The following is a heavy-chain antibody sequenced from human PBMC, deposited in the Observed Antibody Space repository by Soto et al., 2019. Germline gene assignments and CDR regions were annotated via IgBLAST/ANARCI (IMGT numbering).Heavy chain of an antibody. V-gene: IGHV3-33*01. CDR1: GFTFSNFG. J-gene: IGHJ4*02. D-gene: IGHD1-26*01. Sequence: QVQVVESGGGVVQPGTSLRLSCAASGFTFSNFGMHWVRQAPGKGLEWVAVIWHDGKNKYYADSVEGRFTISRDNSKNTLNLQMNSLKAEDTAVYYCARDPGRDEEIDYWGQGTLVIVSS. CDR3: ARDPGRDEEIDY. CDR2: IWHDGKNK.